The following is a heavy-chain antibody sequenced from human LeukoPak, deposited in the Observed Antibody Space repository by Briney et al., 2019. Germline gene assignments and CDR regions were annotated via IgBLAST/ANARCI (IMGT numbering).Heavy chain of an antibody. CDR1: GDSVSSNSVA. Sequence: SQTLSLTCAISGDSVSSNSVAWNWVRQSPSRGLEWLGRTYYRSQWYNDYAISVKSRITIYPDTSRNQFSLHLNSVTPEDTAVYYRAREMMQQLTPFDHWGQGTLVTVSS. CDR3: AREMMQQLTPFDH. J-gene: IGHJ4*02. D-gene: IGHD6-13*01. CDR2: TYYRSQWYN. V-gene: IGHV6-1*01.